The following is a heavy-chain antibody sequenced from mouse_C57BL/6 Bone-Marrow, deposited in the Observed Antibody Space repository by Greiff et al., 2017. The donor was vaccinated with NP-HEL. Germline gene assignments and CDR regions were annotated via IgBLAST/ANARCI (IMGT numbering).Heavy chain of an antibody. V-gene: IGHV1-80*01. J-gene: IGHJ2*01. Sequence: VQLQESGAELVKPGASVKISCKASGYAFSSYWMNWVKQRPGKGLEWIGQIYPGDGDTNYNGKFKGKATLTADKSSSTAYMQLSSLTSEDSAVYFCARDYGSGYYFDYWGQGTTLTVSS. D-gene: IGHD1-1*01. CDR2: IYPGDGDT. CDR3: ARDYGSGYYFDY. CDR1: GYAFSSYW.